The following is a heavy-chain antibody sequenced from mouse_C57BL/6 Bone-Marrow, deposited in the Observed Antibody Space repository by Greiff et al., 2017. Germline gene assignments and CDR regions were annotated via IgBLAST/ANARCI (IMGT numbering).Heavy chain of an antibody. J-gene: IGHJ1*03. CDR2: IRNKANGYTT. CDR1: GFTFTDYY. CDR3: ARILDWYFDV. V-gene: IGHV7-3*01. Sequence: EVKLMESGGGLVQPGGSLSLSCAASGFTFTDYYMSWVRQPPGKAPEWLGFIRNKANGYTTEYSASVKGRFTISRDNSQSILYLQMNALRAEDSATYYCARILDWYFDVWGTGTTVTVSS.